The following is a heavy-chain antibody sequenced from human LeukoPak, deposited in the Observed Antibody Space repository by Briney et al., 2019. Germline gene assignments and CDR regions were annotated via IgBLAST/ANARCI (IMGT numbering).Heavy chain of an antibody. CDR2: INHSGST. D-gene: IGHD6-19*01. J-gene: IGHJ4*02. Sequence: SETLSLTCAVYGGSFSGYYWSWIRQPPGKGLEGIGKINHSGSTNYNPSLKSRVTVSVDSSKNQFCLKLSSVSAADTAVYYCARDTGGWYSTLLRWGQGNLVTVSS. CDR1: GGSFSGYY. CDR3: ARDTGGWYSTLLR. V-gene: IGHV4-34*01.